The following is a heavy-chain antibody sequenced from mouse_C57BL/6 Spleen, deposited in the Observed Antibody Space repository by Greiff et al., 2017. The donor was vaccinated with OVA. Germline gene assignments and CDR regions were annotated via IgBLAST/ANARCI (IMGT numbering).Heavy chain of an antibody. CDR1: GFTFSSYG. J-gene: IGHJ2*01. D-gene: IGHD2-4*01. CDR3: ARHMITHFDY. CDR2: ISSGGSYT. V-gene: IGHV5-6*01. Sequence: EVKVVESGGDLVKPGGSLKLSCAASGFTFSSYGMSWVRQTPDKRLEWVATISSGGSYTYYPDSVKGRFTISRDNAKNTLYLQMSSLKSEDTAMYYCARHMITHFDYWGQGTTLTVSS.